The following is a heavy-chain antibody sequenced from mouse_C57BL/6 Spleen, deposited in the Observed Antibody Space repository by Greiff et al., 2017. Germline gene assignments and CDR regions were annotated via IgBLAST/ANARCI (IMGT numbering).Heavy chain of an antibody. Sequence: QVQLQQPGAELVKPGASVKLSCTASGYTFTSYWITWVKQRPGQGLEWIGDIYPGSGSTNYNEKFTSKATLTVDTSSRTAYMQLSSLTSEDSAFYYCARDYYGSSLDYWGQGTTLTVSS. D-gene: IGHD1-1*01. J-gene: IGHJ2*01. CDR3: ARDYYGSSLDY. CDR1: GYTFTSYW. V-gene: IGHV1-55*01. CDR2: IYPGSGST.